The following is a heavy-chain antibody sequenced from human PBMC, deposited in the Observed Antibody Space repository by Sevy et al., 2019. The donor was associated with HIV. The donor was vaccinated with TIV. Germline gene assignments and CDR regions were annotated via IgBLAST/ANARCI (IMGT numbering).Heavy chain of an antibody. Sequence: GGSLRLSCAASGFTFSSHAMSWVRQAPGKGLEWVSAISGSGGSTYYADSVKGRFTISRDNSKNTLYLQMNSLRAEDTAVYYCAKDGFKPSVGDENYYYYYMDVWGKGTTVTVSS. V-gene: IGHV3-23*01. CDR2: ISGSGGST. J-gene: IGHJ6*03. CDR3: AKDGFKPSVGDENYYYYYMDV. CDR1: GFTFSSHA. D-gene: IGHD3-16*01.